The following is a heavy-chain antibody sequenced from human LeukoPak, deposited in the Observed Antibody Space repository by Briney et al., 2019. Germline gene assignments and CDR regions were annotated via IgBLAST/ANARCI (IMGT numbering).Heavy chain of an antibody. V-gene: IGHV1-2*02. D-gene: IGHD1-26*01. CDR1: GYTFTGYY. CDR3: ARGPIPVGAKSSWFDP. Sequence: ASVKVSCKASGYTFTGYYMHWVRQAPGQGLEWMGWINPNSGGTNYAQKFQGRVTMTRDTSISTAYMELSRLRSDDTAVYFCARGPIPVGAKSSWFDPWGQGTLVTVSS. J-gene: IGHJ5*02. CDR2: INPNSGGT.